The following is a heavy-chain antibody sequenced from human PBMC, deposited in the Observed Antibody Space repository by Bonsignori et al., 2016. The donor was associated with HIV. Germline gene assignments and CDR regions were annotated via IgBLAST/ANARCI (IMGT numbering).Heavy chain of an antibody. CDR2: IKSETDGGTT. Sequence: EVRLVESGGGLIKPGESLRLSCAASGFSFSITWMSWVRQAPGKGLEWVGRIKSETDGGTTDYAAHVKGRFTISRDNSKDMLFLQMNSLKTEDSAVYYCTTDQVGFGMDVWGRGTTVMSP. J-gene: IGHJ6*02. V-gene: IGHV3-15*01. D-gene: IGHD1-26*01. CDR1: GFSFSITW. CDR3: TTDQVGFGMDV.